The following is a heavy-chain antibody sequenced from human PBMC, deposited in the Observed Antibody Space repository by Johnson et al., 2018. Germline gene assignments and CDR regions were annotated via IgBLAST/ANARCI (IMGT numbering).Heavy chain of an antibody. D-gene: IGHD6-19*01. CDR2: IIPIFGTA. V-gene: IGHV1-69*15. Sequence: QVQLVQSGAEVKKPGSSVKVSCKASGGTFSSYTISWVRQAPGQGLEWMGRIIPIFGTANYAQKFQGRVTITADESTSTAYMELSSLRSEDTAVYYCARAAAAYRGSWSYSSGWYPPLYCDGRDVWGRGATVTVSS. J-gene: IGHJ6*02. CDR1: GGTFSSYT. CDR3: ARAAAAYRGSWSYSSGWYPPLYCDGRDV.